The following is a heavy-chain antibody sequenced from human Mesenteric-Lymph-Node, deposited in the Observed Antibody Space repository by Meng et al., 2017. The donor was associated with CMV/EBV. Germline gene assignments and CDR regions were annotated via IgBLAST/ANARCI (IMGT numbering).Heavy chain of an antibody. Sequence: SETLSLTCTVSGGSISSSSYYWGWIRQPPGTGLEWIGSIYYSGSTYYNPSLKSRVTISVDTSKNQFSLKLSSVTAADTAVYYCAGNNNRRVYYFDYWGQGTLVTVSS. J-gene: IGHJ4*02. CDR3: AGNNNRRVYYFDY. CDR2: IYYSGST. D-gene: IGHD1/OR15-1a*01. V-gene: IGHV4-39*07. CDR1: GGSISSSSYY.